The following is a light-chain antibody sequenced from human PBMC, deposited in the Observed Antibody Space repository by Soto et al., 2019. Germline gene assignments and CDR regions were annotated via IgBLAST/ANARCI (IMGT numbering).Light chain of an antibody. Sequence: QSALTQPASVSGSPGQSITISCTGTSSDVGNYNLVSWYQQYPGKAPKLMIYEGSKRPSGVSNRFSASKSGNTASLTISGLQAEDEADYYCCSYAGSSTYYVFGTGTKLTVL. CDR1: SSDVGNYNL. V-gene: IGLV2-23*01. CDR2: EGS. CDR3: CSYAGSSTYYV. J-gene: IGLJ1*01.